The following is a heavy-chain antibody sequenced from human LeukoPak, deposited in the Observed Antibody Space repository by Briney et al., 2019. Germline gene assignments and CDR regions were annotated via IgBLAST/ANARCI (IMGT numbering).Heavy chain of an antibody. CDR3: ASRVGVGAPFDDAFDI. Sequence: SDTLSLTCTVSGGSISSYYWSWIRQPPGKGLEWIGDIYYSGSTNYNPSLKSRVTISVDTSKNQFSLKLSSVTAADTAVYYCASRVGVGAPFDDAFDIWGQGTMVTVSS. CDR1: GGSISSYY. J-gene: IGHJ3*02. CDR2: IYYSGST. V-gene: IGHV4-59*07. D-gene: IGHD2-15*01.